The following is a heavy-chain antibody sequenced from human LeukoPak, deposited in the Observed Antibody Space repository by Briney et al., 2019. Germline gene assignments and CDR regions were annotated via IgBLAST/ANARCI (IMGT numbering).Heavy chain of an antibody. J-gene: IGHJ4*02. CDR2: IYYSGST. Sequence: PSETLSLTCTVSGGSISSSSYYWGWIRQPPGKGLEWIGSIYYSGSTYYNPSLKSRVTISVDTSKNQFSLKLSSVTAADTAVYYCARHKKDVDTALYFDYWGQGTLVTVSS. CDR1: GGSISSSSYY. V-gene: IGHV4-39*01. CDR3: ARHKKDVDTALYFDY. D-gene: IGHD5-18*01.